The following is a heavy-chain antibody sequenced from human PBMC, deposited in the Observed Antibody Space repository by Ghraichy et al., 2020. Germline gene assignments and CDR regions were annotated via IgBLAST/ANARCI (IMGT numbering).Heavy chain of an antibody. CDR3: ARGDIVVVVAAPLDYYGMDV. J-gene: IGHJ6*02. V-gene: IGHV3-21*01. Sequence: GGSLRLSCAASGFTFSSYSMNWVRQAPGKGLEWVSSISSSSSYIYYADSVKGRFTISRDNAKNSLYLQMNSLRAEDTAVYYCARGDIVVVVAAPLDYYGMDVWGQGTTVTVSS. D-gene: IGHD2-15*01. CDR1: GFTFSSYS. CDR2: ISSSSSYI.